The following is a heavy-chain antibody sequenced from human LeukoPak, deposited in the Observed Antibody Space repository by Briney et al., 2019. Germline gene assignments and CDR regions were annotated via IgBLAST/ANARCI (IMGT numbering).Heavy chain of an antibody. CDR2: IYSGGST. J-gene: IGHJ5*02. Sequence: GGSLRLSCAASGFTVSSNYMSWVRQAPGKGLEWVSVIYSGGSTYYADSVKGRFTISRDNAKNSLYLQMNSLRADDTAVYYCARSNRLPLWFDPWGQGTLVTVSS. CDR1: GFTVSSNY. V-gene: IGHV3-66*01. D-gene: IGHD1-14*01. CDR3: ARSNRLPLWFDP.